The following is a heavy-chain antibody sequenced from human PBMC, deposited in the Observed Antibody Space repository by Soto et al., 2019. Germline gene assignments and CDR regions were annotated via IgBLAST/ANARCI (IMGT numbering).Heavy chain of an antibody. CDR1: GGSISSSSYY. V-gene: IGHV4-39*01. Sequence: SETLSLTCTVSGGSISSSSYYWGWIRQPPGKGLEWIGSIYYSGSTYYNPSLKSRVTISVDTSKNRFSLKLSSVTAADTAVYYCARHPVLYSNYLIWFDPWGQGTLVTVS. D-gene: IGHD4-4*01. J-gene: IGHJ5*02. CDR3: ARHPVLYSNYLIWFDP. CDR2: IYYSGST.